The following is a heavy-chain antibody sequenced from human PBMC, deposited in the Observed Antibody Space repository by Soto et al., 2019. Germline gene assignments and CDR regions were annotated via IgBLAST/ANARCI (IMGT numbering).Heavy chain of an antibody. CDR1: GDSLTSGGYY. CDR3: ARGAPGGRGVPTYVHY. CDR2: VHYNGDT. J-gene: IGHJ4*02. D-gene: IGHD3-10*01. V-gene: IGHV4-31*03. Sequence: QVHLQESGPRLLKPSQTVSLTCSVSGDSLTSGGYYWTWVRQRPGKALEWVGSVHYNGDTYFSPSLRSRMSTTLDTSKNAFSPMMTSVTDADTGMYFCARGAPGGRGVPTYVHYWGPGTQVTVSS.